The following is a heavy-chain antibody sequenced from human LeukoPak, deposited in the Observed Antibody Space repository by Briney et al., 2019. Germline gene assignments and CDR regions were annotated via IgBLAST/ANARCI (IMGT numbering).Heavy chain of an antibody. Sequence: GGSLRLSCAASGFTFSSYWMSWVRQAPGKGPEWVANIKQDGSEKYYVDSVKGRFTISRDNAKNSLYLQMNSLRAEDTAVYYCARESVLWFGAADYWGQGTLVTVSS. CDR2: IKQDGSEK. CDR3: ARESVLWFGAADY. J-gene: IGHJ4*02. D-gene: IGHD3-10*01. CDR1: GFTFSSYW. V-gene: IGHV3-7*03.